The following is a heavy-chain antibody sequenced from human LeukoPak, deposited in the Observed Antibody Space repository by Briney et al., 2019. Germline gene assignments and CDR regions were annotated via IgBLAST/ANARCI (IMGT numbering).Heavy chain of an antibody. CDR1: GASISSGTYY. V-gene: IGHV4-61*02. Sequence: PSETLSLTCTVSGASISSGTYYWSWLRQPAGKGLEWIGRIYTSDSTHYNPSLKSRVTLSVDTSKNQFSLKVNSVTAADTAVYYCATDYGDYFDYWGQGTLFTVSS. J-gene: IGHJ4*02. CDR3: ATDYGDYFDY. D-gene: IGHD4-17*01. CDR2: IYTSDST.